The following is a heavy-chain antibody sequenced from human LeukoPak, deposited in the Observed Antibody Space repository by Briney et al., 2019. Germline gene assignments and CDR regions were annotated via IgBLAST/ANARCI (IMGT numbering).Heavy chain of an antibody. CDR2: ISSSSSYI. Sequence: GGSLRLSCAASGFTFSSYSMNWVRQAPGKGLEWVSSISSSSSYIYYADSVKGRFTISRDNAKNSLYLQMNSLRAEDTAVYYCARGSYYYDSSGLNFFDYWGQGTLVTVSS. CDR1: GFTFSSYS. D-gene: IGHD3-22*01. CDR3: ARGSYYYDSSGLNFFDY. V-gene: IGHV3-21*01. J-gene: IGHJ4*02.